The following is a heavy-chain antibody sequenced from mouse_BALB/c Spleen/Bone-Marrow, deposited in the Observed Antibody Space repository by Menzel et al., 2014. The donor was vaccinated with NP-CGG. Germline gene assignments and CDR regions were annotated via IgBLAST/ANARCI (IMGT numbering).Heavy chain of an antibody. CDR1: GYAFTSYN. CDR2: IDPYSGGT. Sequence: ELQLQEPGPELEKPGASVKISCKASGYAFTSYNMYWVKQSHGKSLEWMGYIDPYSGGTSYNQKFKGKATLTADKSSSTVYMELSRLTSEDSAVYFCARHEGGEMGFDYWGQGTTLTVSS. D-gene: IGHD2-3*01. CDR3: ARHEGGEMGFDY. V-gene: IGHV1S135*01. J-gene: IGHJ2*01.